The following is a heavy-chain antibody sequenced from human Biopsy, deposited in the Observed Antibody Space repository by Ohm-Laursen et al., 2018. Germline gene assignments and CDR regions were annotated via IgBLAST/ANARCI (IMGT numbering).Heavy chain of an antibody. CDR1: GGSISSGGSY. Sequence: SDTLSLTCPVSGGSISSGGSYWSWIRQRPGKGLEWIGSIFYRGSTHYKPSLKSRVKMSVDTSKNHFSLKLNSVTAADTAVYYCARDYDTSGYYYVSWGQGTLVTVSS. CDR2: IFYRGST. J-gene: IGHJ5*02. CDR3: ARDYDTSGYYYVS. D-gene: IGHD3-22*01. V-gene: IGHV4-39*02.